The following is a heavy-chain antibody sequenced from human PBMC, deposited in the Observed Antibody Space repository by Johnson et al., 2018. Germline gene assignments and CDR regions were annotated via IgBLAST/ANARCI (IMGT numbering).Heavy chain of an antibody. J-gene: IGHJ5*01. D-gene: IGHD6-13*01. CDR1: GFTSSTYW. CDR2: IKQDGSEK. Sequence: VQLVESGGGLVQPGGSLRLSCAVSGFTSSTYWMSWVHQAPGKGPEWVANIKQDGSEKYYVDSVKGRFTISRDNAENSLYLQMNSLRAEDTAVYYCARARRGSSWYWFDSWGQGTLVTVSS. CDR3: ARARRGSSWYWFDS. V-gene: IGHV3-7*01.